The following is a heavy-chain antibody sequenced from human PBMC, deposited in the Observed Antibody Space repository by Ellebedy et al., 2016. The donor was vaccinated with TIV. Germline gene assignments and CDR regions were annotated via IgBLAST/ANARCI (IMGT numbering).Heavy chain of an antibody. J-gene: IGHJ2*01. CDR2: INRVGST. Sequence: MPSETLSLTCAVDGGSFSDYYWSWIRQSPGKGLEWIGEINRVGSTNYNPSLKSRVTISVDTSKNQFSLKLDSVTAADTAVFYCARTTYTRYFDLWGRGTLVTVSS. D-gene: IGHD1-14*01. CDR1: GGSFSDYY. V-gene: IGHV4-34*01. CDR3: ARTTYTRYFDL.